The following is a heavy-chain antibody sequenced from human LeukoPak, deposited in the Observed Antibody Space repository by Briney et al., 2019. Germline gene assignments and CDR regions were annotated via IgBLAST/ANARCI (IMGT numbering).Heavy chain of an antibody. CDR2: MFYSGST. J-gene: IGHJ4*02. CDR3: ASCPALPESPFDY. Sequence: SETLSLTCTVSGDSVSSTGYYWGWVRQTPGKGLEWIGSMFYSGSTYNNPSLKSRVTISVDTSKNQFSLKLSSVTAADTAVYHCASCPALPESPFDYWGQGTLVTVSS. V-gene: IGHV4-39*01. CDR1: GDSVSSTGYY. D-gene: IGHD2-2*01.